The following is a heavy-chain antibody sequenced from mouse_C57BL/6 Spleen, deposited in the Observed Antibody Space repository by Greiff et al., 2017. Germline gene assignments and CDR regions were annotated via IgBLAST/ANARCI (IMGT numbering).Heavy chain of an antibody. CDR3: ARDWAWNYYGSSRAY. D-gene: IGHD1-1*01. J-gene: IGHJ3*01. V-gene: IGHV1-64*01. CDR1: VYTFTSYW. Sequence: QVQLQQPGAELVKPGASVKLSCKASVYTFTSYWMHWVKQRPGQGLEWIGMIHPNSGSTNYNEKFKSKATLTVDKSSSTAYMQLSSLTSEDSAVYYCARDWAWNYYGSSRAYWGQGTLVTVSA. CDR2: IHPNSGST.